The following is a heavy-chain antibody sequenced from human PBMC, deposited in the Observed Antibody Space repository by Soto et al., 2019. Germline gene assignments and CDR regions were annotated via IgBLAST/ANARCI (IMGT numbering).Heavy chain of an antibody. CDR1: GFTFDDYA. CDR2: ISWNSGSI. CDR3: AKAAPIGYCSGGSCYPLDY. D-gene: IGHD2-15*01. Sequence: EVQLVESGGGLVQPGRSLRLSCAASGFTFDDYAMHWVRQAPGKGLEWVSGISWNSGSIGYADSVKGRFTISRDNAKNPLYLQMNSLRAEDTALYYCAKAAPIGYCSGGSCYPLDYWGQGTLVTGSS. V-gene: IGHV3-9*01. J-gene: IGHJ4*02.